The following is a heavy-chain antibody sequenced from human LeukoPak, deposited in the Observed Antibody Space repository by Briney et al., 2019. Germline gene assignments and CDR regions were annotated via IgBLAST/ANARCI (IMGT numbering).Heavy chain of an antibody. V-gene: IGHV3-23*01. CDR2: INGAGDAT. Sequence: TGGSLRLSCAASGFTFSSYAMSWVRQAPGKGLEWVSIINGAGDATYYADSVKGRFAISRDNSKNTLYLQMNSLRAGDTAVYYCAREHWDFDYWGQGTLVTVSS. CDR3: AREHWDFDY. CDR1: GFTFSSYA. D-gene: IGHD7-27*01. J-gene: IGHJ4*02.